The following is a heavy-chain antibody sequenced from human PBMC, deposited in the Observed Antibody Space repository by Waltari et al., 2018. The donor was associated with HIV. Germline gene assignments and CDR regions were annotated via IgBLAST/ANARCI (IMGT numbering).Heavy chain of an antibody. D-gene: IGHD6-13*01. Sequence: QLQLQESGPGLVKPSETLSLTCTVSGGSISSSSYYWGWIRQPPGKGLEWIGSIYYSGSTYYNPSLKSRVTISVDTAKNQFSRKRSSVTAADTAVYYCASPGIAAAGGYGMDVWGQGTTVTVSS. CDR3: ASPGIAAAGGYGMDV. CDR1: GGSISSSSYY. J-gene: IGHJ6*02. V-gene: IGHV4-39*01. CDR2: IYYSGST.